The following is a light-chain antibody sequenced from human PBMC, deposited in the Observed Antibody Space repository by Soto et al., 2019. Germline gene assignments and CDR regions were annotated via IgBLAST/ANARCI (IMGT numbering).Light chain of an antibody. J-gene: IGKJ2*01. CDR1: QSVSTY. CDR3: QQRSSWPPTT. CDR2: DAF. V-gene: IGKV3-11*01. Sequence: EIVLTQSPATLSLSPGERATLSCRASQSVSTYVAWYQQKPGQAPRLLIYDAFNRATGITARFSGSGSGTDFTLTISSLEPEDFAVYYCQQRSSWPPTTFGQGTKLEIK.